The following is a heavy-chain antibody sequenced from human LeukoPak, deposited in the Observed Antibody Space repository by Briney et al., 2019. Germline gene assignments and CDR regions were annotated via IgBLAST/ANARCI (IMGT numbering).Heavy chain of an antibody. CDR2: IWYDSSTK. CDR3: AKKTMTPAGPFDY. CDR1: GFTFSSFG. V-gene: IGHV3-30*02. D-gene: IGHD6-19*01. J-gene: IGHJ4*02. Sequence: GGSLRLSCVASGFTFSSFGMHWVRQAPGKGLEWVAFIWYDSSTKIYADSVKGRFTVSRDNSKNTLYLQMNSLRPEDTAVYYCAKKTMTPAGPFDYWGQGTLVTVSS.